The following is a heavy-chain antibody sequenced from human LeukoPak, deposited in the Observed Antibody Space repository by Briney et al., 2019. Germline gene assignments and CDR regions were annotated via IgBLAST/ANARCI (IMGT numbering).Heavy chain of an antibody. J-gene: IGHJ6*03. Sequence: GGSLRLSCAASGMTFSNYGMHGVRQAPGKGLEWVAVIYYDGSNKYYADSVKGRFIISRDNSKNTLYLQMNSLRAEDTAVYYCARAHYSNGPPYFFYYYMDVWGKGTTVTVSS. V-gene: IGHV3-33*01. D-gene: IGHD4-11*01. CDR1: GMTFSNYG. CDR2: IYYDGSNK. CDR3: ARAHYSNGPPYFFYYYMDV.